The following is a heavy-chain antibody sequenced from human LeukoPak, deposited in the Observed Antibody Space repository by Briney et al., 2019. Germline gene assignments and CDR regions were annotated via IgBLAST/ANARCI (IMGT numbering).Heavy chain of an antibody. CDR1: GYSISSGYY. D-gene: IGHD2-2*02. CDR2: IYHSGST. V-gene: IGHV4-38-2*02. CDR3: ARDGVVVPAAIGY. J-gene: IGHJ4*02. Sequence: PSETLSLTCTVSGYSISSGYYWGWIRQPPGKGLEGIGSIYHSGSTYYNPSLKSRVTISVDTSKNQFSLKLSSVTAADTAVYYCARDGVVVPAAIGYWGQGTLVTVSS.